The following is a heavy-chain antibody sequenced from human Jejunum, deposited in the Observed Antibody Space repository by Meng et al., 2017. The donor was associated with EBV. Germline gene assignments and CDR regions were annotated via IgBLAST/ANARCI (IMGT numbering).Heavy chain of an antibody. CDR2: IHYNGAT. CDR3: ARVNGYCSEGTCYYLDY. V-gene: IGHV4-30-4*01. Sequence: QVRLQESCPGLLKPSXXLSLTCXVSGGSISGGGYYWSWIRQPPGKGLEWIGYIHYNGATYYNPSLKSRLTMAVDTSKNQFSLKPSSVTAADTAVYYCARVNGYCSEGTCYYLDYRGQGTLVTVSS. D-gene: IGHD2-15*01. J-gene: IGHJ4*02. CDR1: GGSISGGGYY.